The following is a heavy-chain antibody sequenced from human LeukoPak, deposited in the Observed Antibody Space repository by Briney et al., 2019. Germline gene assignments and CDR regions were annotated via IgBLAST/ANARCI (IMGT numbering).Heavy chain of an antibody. V-gene: IGHV3-48*03. J-gene: IGHJ6*03. D-gene: IGHD3-10*01. CDR1: GFTFSSYE. Sequence: GGSLRLSCAASGFTFSSYEMSWVRQAPGKGLEWVSYISSSGSTINYAHSAKGRFTISRDNAKNSLYQHMNSLRAEDTAAYYCAREGVDYYGSRSYFWYAEAVYYYSMDVWGKGTTVTISS. CDR3: AREGVDYYGSRSYFWYAEAVYYYSMDV. CDR2: ISSSGSTI.